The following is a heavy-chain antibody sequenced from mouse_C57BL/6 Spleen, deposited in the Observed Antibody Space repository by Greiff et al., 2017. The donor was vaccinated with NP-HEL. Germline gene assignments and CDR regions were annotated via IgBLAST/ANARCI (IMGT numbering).Heavy chain of an antibody. D-gene: IGHD2-1*01. CDR1: GFSLTSYG. CDR3: ARKRGIYYGNPYAMDY. J-gene: IGHJ4*01. CDR2: IWSGGST. Sequence: VMLVESGPGLVQPSQSLSITCTVSGFSLTSYGVHWVRQSPGKGLEWLGVIWSGGSTDYNAAFISRLSISKDNSKSQVFFKMNSLQADDTAIYYCARKRGIYYGNPYAMDYWGQGTSVTVSS. V-gene: IGHV2-2*01.